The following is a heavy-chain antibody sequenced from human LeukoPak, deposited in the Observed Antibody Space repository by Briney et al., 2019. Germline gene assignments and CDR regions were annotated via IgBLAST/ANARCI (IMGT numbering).Heavy chain of an antibody. D-gene: IGHD3-22*01. CDR1: GFTFSSYA. V-gene: IGHV3-23*01. J-gene: IGHJ4*02. CDR3: AKDSDYDSSGYTTGPFDY. Sequence: PGGSLRLSCAASGFTFSSYAMSWVRQAPGKGLEWVSAISGSGGSTYYADSVKGRFTISRDNSKNTLYLQMNSLRAEDTAVYYCAKDSDYDSSGYTTGPFDYWGQGTLVTVSS. CDR2: ISGSGGST.